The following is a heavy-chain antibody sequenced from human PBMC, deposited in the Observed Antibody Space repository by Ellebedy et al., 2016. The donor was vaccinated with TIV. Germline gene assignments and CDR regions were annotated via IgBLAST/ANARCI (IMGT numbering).Heavy chain of an antibody. CDR3: ARARYPGARSSFDS. D-gene: IGHD6-6*01. CDR2: LKQDGREE. J-gene: IGHJ4*02. V-gene: IGHV3-7*01. CDR1: GFTFSSYW. Sequence: GESLKISCVASGFTFSSYWMSWVRQAPGRGLEWVATLKQDGREEYYVDSVKGRFTISRDNAKNSLYLQMNSLRVEDTALYHCARARYPGARSSFDSWGQGTLVTVSS.